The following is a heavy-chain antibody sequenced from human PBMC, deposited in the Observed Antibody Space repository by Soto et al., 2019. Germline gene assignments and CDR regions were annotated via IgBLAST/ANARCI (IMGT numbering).Heavy chain of an antibody. CDR1: GGSISSGGYS. V-gene: IGHV4-30-2*01. D-gene: IGHD6-13*01. J-gene: IGHJ4*02. CDR3: ASLGRIAAATRWGFDY. CDR2: IYHSGST. Sequence: KTSETLSLTCAVSGGSISSGGYSWSWIRQPPGKGLEWIGYIYHSGSTYYNPSLKSRVTISVDRSKNQFSLKLSSVTAADTAVYYCASLGRIAAATRWGFDYWGQGTLVTVSS.